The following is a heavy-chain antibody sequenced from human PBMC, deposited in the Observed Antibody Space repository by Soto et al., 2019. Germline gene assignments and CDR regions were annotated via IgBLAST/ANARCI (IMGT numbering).Heavy chain of an antibody. D-gene: IGHD2-2*01. V-gene: IGHV3-23*01. CDR3: ANPGLGYCSSTSCYQYY. CDR2: ISGSGGST. J-gene: IGHJ4*02. CDR1: GFTFSSYA. Sequence: GSLILSCAASGFTFSSYAMSWVRQAPGKGLEWVSAISGSGGSTYYADSVKGRFTISRDNSKNTLYLQMNSLRAEDTAVYYCANPGLGYCSSTSCYQYYWGQG.